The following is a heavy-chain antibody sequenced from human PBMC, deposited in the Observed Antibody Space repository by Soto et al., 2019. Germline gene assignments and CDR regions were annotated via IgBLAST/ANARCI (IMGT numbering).Heavy chain of an antibody. CDR2: ISAYNGNT. CDR1: GYTFTRYG. CDR3: ARVLMYYNILTGSLDY. Sequence: ASVKVSCKASGYTFTRYGISWVRQAPGQGLEWMGWISAYNGNTNYAQKLQGRVTMTTDTSTSTAYMELRSLRPDDTAVYYCARVLMYYNILTGSLDYWGQGTLVTVSS. J-gene: IGHJ4*02. V-gene: IGHV1-18*01. D-gene: IGHD3-9*01.